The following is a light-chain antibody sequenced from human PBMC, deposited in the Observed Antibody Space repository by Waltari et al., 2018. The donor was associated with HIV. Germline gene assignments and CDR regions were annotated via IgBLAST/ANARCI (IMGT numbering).Light chain of an antibody. CDR2: PTT. Sequence: QSVLTQPHSASGTPGQRVTMSSSGGSSNIGTTPFFWYQHLPGTAPKVLIYPTTPRPSGVPGRFSGSKSGTSAYLAISGLQSEDEADYYCAAWDDSLNGHLVFGGGTKLTVL. J-gene: IGLJ2*01. CDR1: SSNIGTTP. V-gene: IGLV1-44*01. CDR3: AAWDDSLNGHLV.